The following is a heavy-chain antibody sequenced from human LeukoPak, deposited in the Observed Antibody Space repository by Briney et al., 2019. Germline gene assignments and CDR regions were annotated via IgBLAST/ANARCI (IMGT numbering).Heavy chain of an antibody. CDR3: ARVSDIEFPTSSFDY. D-gene: IGHD2-15*01. V-gene: IGHV1-2*02. CDR1: GYIFTGYY. Sequence: GASVKVSCKASGYIFTGYYMHWVRQAPGQGLEWMGWINPNSGGTNYAQKFQGRVTMTRDTSISTAYMELSRLRSDDTAVYYCARVSDIEFPTSSFDYWGQGTLVTVSS. J-gene: IGHJ4*02. CDR2: INPNSGGT.